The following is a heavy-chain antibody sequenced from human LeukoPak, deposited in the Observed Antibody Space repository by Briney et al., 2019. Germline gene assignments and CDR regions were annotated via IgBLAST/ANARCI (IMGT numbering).Heavy chain of an antibody. CDR2: INPNSGAT. J-gene: IGHJ4*02. CDR3: ARVQYSGSAALDY. CDR1: GYTFTGYY. Sequence: ASVKVSCKASGYTFTGYYMHWVRQAPGQGLEWIGGINPNSGATNYAQKFQGRVPMTSDTSISTAYMELSRLRSDDTAVYYCARVQYSGSAALDYWGQGTLVTVSS. V-gene: IGHV1-2*02. D-gene: IGHD6-6*01.